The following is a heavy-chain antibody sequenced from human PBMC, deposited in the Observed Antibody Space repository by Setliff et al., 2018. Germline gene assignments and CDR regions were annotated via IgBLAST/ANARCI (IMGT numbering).Heavy chain of an antibody. Sequence: ASVKVSCKASGGTFSSYAISWVRQAPGQGLEWMGRIIPILGIANYAQKFQGRVTITADKSTSTAYMELSSLRSEDTAVYYCARGGNPPYDAFDIWGQGTMVTVSS. D-gene: IGHD2-15*01. CDR2: IIPILGIA. CDR1: GGTFSSYA. V-gene: IGHV1-69*04. CDR3: ARGGNPPYDAFDI. J-gene: IGHJ3*02.